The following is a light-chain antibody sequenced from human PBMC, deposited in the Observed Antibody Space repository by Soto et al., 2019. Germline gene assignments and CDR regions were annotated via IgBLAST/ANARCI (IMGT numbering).Light chain of an antibody. CDR2: GAS. J-gene: IGKJ3*01. CDR1: QTVSSN. CDR3: QQYNDWPPFT. Sequence: EIVMTQSPATLSVSPGERATLSCRASQTVSSNLAWYQQKPGQAPRLLIHGASTRAAGITARFSGSGSGTEFTLTISSLQSEDFAVYYCQQYNDWPPFTVGPGTRVDI. V-gene: IGKV3-15*01.